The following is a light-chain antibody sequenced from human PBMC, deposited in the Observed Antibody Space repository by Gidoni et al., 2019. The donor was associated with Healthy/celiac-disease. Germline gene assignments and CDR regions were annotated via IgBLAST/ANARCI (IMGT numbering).Light chain of an antibody. CDR2: AES. J-gene: IGKJ1*01. CDR3: KQSYSTRWT. Sequence: DIQMTQSPSSLSASVGDRVTITCRASQSISSYLNWYQQKPGKAPKLLIYAESSLQSGVPSRFSGSGSGTDFTLTISSLQPEDFATYYCKQSYSTRWTFGQGTKVEIK. V-gene: IGKV1-39*01. CDR1: QSISSY.